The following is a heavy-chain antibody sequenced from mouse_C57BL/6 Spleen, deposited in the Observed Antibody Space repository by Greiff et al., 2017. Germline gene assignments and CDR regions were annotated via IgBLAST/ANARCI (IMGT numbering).Heavy chain of an antibody. V-gene: IGHV1-47*01. J-gene: IGHJ4*01. CDR3: ARSNKDYYGSSYYAMDY. CDR2: FHPYNDDT. D-gene: IGHD1-1*01. Sequence: QVQLKQSGAELVKPGASVKMSCKASGYTFTTYPIEWMKQNHGKSLEWIGNFHPYNDDTKYNEKFKGKATLTVEKSSSTVYLELSRLTSDDSAVYYCARSNKDYYGSSYYAMDYWGQGTSVTVSS. CDR1: GYTFTTYP.